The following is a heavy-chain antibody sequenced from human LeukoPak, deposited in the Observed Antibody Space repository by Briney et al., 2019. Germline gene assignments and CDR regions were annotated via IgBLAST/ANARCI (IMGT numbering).Heavy chain of an antibody. CDR1: GDSVSSNSAA. J-gene: IGHJ6*03. CDR2: TYYRSKWYN. CDR3: AREQQLVLGSYYYYMDV. Sequence: SQTLSLTCAISGDSVSSNSAAWNWIRQSPSRGLEWLGRTYYRSKWYNDYAVSVKSRITINPDTSKNQFSLQLNSVTPEDTAVYYCAREQQLVLGSYYYYMDVWGKGTTVTVSS. D-gene: IGHD6-13*01. V-gene: IGHV6-1*01.